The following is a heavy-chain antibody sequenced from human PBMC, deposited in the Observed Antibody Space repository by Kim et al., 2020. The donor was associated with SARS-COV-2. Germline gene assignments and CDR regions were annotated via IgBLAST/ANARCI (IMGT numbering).Heavy chain of an antibody. D-gene: IGHD3-22*01. Sequence: KDSQKFQGRVTITRETSASTAYMELSSLRSEDTAVYYCARVYYYDSSFDYWGQGTLVTVSS. CDR3: ARVYYYDSSFDY. J-gene: IGHJ4*02. V-gene: IGHV1-3*01.